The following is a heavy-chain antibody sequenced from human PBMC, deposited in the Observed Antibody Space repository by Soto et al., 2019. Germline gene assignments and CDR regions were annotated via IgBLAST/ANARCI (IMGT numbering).Heavy chain of an antibody. CDR2: MNPNSGNT. CDR1: GYTFTSYD. Sequence: ASVKVSCKASGYTFTSYDINWVRQATGQGLEWMGWMNPNSGNTGYAQKFQGRVTMTRNTSISTAYMELSSLRSEDTAVYYCARLTTYYDFWSGYYTDNLGWFDPWGQGTLVTVSS. CDR3: ARLTTYYDFWSGYYTDNLGWFDP. J-gene: IGHJ5*02. D-gene: IGHD3-3*01. V-gene: IGHV1-8*01.